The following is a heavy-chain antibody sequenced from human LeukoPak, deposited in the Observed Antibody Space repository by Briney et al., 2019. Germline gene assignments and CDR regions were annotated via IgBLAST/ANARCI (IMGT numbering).Heavy chain of an antibody. J-gene: IGHJ2*01. D-gene: IGHD2/OR15-2a*01. CDR2: MSSTGNTI. Sequence: GGSLRLSCAAPGLTLRDYYMSWIRQAPGKGLEWISYMSSTGNTIYYAESVKGRFTVSRDSANNSMSLQMTSLRAEDSAVYYCARSSSYFTYFDLWGRDTLVTVSS. V-gene: IGHV3-11*04. CDR3: ARSSSYFTYFDL. CDR1: GLTLRDYY.